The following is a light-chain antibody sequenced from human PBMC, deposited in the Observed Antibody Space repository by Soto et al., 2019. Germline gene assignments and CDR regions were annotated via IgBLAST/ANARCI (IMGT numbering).Light chain of an antibody. CDR2: EVR. Sequence: QSALTQPASVSGSPGQSITISCTGTSSDFGSYNLVSWYQQHPGKAPKLIIYEVRMRPSGVSNRFSGSKSGNTASLTVSGLQPEDEADYYCCSYAGSFTIYVFGTGTKVTV. J-gene: IGLJ1*01. CDR1: SSDFGSYNL. V-gene: IGLV2-23*02. CDR3: CSYAGSFTIYV.